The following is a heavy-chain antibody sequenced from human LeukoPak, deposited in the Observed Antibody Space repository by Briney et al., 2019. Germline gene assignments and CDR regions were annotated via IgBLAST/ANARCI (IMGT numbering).Heavy chain of an antibody. Sequence: PGGSLRLSCAASGFTFSSYWMSWVRQAPGKGLEWVAHIKQDGSEKYYVDSVKGRFTISRDNAKNSLYLQMNSLRAEDTAVYYCARGQEYHSSEGSYYFDYWGQGTLVTVSS. J-gene: IGHJ4*02. CDR2: IKQDGSEK. CDR1: GFTFSSYW. D-gene: IGHD6-19*01. V-gene: IGHV3-7*01. CDR3: ARGQEYHSSEGSYYFDY.